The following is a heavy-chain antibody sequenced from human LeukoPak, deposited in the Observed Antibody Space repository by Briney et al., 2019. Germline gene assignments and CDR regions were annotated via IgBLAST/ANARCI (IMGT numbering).Heavy chain of an antibody. D-gene: IGHD6-13*01. J-gene: IGHJ3*02. Sequence: GGSLRLSCAASGFTFSSFAMSWVRQAPGKGLAWVSAISGSGGGTYSADSVKGRFTISRDNSKNTLYLEMNSLKTEDTAVYYCTTESQQLANAFDIWGQGTMVTVSS. CDR2: ISGSGGGT. V-gene: IGHV3-23*01. CDR1: GFTFSSFA. CDR3: TTESQQLANAFDI.